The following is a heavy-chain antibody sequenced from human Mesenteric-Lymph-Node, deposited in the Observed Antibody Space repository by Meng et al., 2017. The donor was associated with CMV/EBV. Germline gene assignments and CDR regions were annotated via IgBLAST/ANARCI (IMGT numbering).Heavy chain of an antibody. CDR1: GFTVSSNY. CDR2: INSDGSST. CDR3: VRDLRSGYDSH. Sequence: GESLKISCAASGFTVSSNYMSWVRQAPGKGLEWVSRINSDGSSTNYADSVKGRFTISRDNAKNTMYLQMNSLRAEDTAVYYCVRDLRSGYDSHWGQGTLVTVSS. D-gene: IGHD5-12*01. J-gene: IGHJ4*02. V-gene: IGHV3-74*01.